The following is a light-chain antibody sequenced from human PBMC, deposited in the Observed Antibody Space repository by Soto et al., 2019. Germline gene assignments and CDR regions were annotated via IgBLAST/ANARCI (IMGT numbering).Light chain of an antibody. CDR2: DVT. CDR3: SSYTSSSTPYV. V-gene: IGLV2-14*01. J-gene: IGLJ1*01. Sequence: QSVLTQPASVSGSPGQSITISCTGTSSDVGGYNYVSWYQQHPVKAPKLMIYDVTNRPSGVSDRFSGSKSGNTASLTISSFLAEDEADYYCSSYTSSSTPYVSGTGTKVTV. CDR1: SSDVGGYNY.